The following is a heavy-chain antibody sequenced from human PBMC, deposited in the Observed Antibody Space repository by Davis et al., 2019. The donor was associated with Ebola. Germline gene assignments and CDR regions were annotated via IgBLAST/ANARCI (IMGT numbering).Heavy chain of an antibody. D-gene: IGHD3-16*01. Sequence: ASVKVSCKASGYTFTSSYMHWVRQAPGQGLEWMGIINPSGGSTSYAQKFQGRVTMTRDTSTSTVYMELSSLRSEDTAVYYCARDDPYDYIWGSYAGSGMDVWGQGTTVTVSS. V-gene: IGHV1-46*01. CDR1: GYTFTSSY. J-gene: IGHJ6*01. CDR3: ARDDPYDYIWGSYAGSGMDV. CDR2: INPSGGST.